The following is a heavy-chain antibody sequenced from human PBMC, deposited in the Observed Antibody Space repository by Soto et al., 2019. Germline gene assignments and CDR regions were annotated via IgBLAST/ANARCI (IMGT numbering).Heavy chain of an antibody. CDR2: ISGSGGST. V-gene: IGHV3-23*01. D-gene: IGHD2-15*01. CDR3: AKEDIVVVVAANRGRDY. Sequence: GGSLRLSCAASGFTFSSYAMSWVRQAPGKGLEWVSAISGSGGSTYYADSVKGRFTISRDNSKNTLNLQMNSLRAEDTAVYYCAKEDIVVVVAANRGRDYWGQGTLVTVSS. CDR1: GFTFSSYA. J-gene: IGHJ4*02.